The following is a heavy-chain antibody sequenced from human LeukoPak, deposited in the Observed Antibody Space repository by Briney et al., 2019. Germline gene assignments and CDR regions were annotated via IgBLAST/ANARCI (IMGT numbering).Heavy chain of an antibody. Sequence: PSETLSLTCTVSARSISGYYWSWIRQPPGKGLEWIGYIYYSGSTNYNPSLKSRVTISVDTSKNQFSLTLSSVTAADTAVYYCASQTAGNYWYFDLWGRGTLVTVSS. D-gene: IGHD2-21*02. V-gene: IGHV4-59*08. CDR3: ASQTAGNYWYFDL. J-gene: IGHJ2*01. CDR1: ARSISGYY. CDR2: IYYSGST.